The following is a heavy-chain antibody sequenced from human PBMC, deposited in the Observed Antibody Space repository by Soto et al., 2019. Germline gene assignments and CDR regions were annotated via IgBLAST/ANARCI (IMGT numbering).Heavy chain of an antibody. Sequence: PSETLSLTCTVSGGSISSYYWSWIRQPPGKGLEWIGYIYYSGSTNYNPSLKSRVTISVDTSKNQFSLKLSSVTAADTAVYYCARSFGEQWPYFDYWGQETLVTVSS. CDR2: IYYSGST. CDR3: ARSFGEQWPYFDY. D-gene: IGHD3-10*01. CDR1: GGSISSYY. V-gene: IGHV4-59*08. J-gene: IGHJ4*02.